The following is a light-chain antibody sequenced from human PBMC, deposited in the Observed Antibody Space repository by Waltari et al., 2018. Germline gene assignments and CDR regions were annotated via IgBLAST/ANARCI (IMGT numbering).Light chain of an antibody. V-gene: IGKV3-20*01. Sequence: VLTQSPGTLSLSPGERATLSCRASQSISKYLVWSQQRPGHAPRLLIYAGSTRAAGIPDRFSGSGYGTDFTLTISRLEPEDFAMYYCQNHERLPATFGQGTKVEFK. CDR1: QSISKY. J-gene: IGKJ1*01. CDR3: QNHERLPAT. CDR2: AGS.